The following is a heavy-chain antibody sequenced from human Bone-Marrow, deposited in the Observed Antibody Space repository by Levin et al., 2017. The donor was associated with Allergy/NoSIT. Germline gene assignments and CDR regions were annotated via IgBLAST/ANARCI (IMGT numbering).Heavy chain of an antibody. Sequence: ASVKVSCKASGYTFTSYGISWVRQAPGQRLEWMGWISANSGNTKHAQELQGRVIMTTDTSTSTAYMELRSLRSDDTAFYYCARTHSSSWYDWFDPWGQGTLVTVSS. J-gene: IGHJ5*02. CDR3: ARTHSSSWYDWFDP. CDR2: ISANSGNT. D-gene: IGHD6-13*01. CDR1: GYTFTSYG. V-gene: IGHV1-18*01.